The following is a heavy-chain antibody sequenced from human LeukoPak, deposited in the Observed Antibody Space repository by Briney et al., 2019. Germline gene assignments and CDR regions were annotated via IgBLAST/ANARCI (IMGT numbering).Heavy chain of an antibody. V-gene: IGHV3-7*01. CDR1: GFTFGSYW. CDR3: ARGRNWNYVNNWFDS. Sequence: GGSLRLSCAASGFTFGSYWMSWVRQAPGKGLEWVANIKQDGSEKHFVDSVKGRFTISRDNAKNSLYLQMNSLRAEDTAVYYCARGRNWNYVNNWFDSWGQGTLVTVSS. J-gene: IGHJ5*01. D-gene: IGHD1-7*01. CDR2: IKQDGSEK.